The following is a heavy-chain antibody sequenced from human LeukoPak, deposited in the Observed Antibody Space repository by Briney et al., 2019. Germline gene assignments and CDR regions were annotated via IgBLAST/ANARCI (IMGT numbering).Heavy chain of an antibody. D-gene: IGHD1-1*01. CDR3: ARRVRSTEYFQH. Sequence: SETLSLTCTVSGGSITSSSYYWGWIRQSPGKGLEWIGSFYYSANTYYNPSLKSRVTISVDTSKNQFSLKLSSVTAADTAVYYCARRVRSTEYFQHWGQGTLVTVSS. J-gene: IGHJ1*01. CDR1: GGSITSSSYY. CDR2: FYYSANT. V-gene: IGHV4-39*01.